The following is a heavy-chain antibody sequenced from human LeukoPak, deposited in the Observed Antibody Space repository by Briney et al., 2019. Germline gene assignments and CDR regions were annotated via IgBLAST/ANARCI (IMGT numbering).Heavy chain of an antibody. D-gene: IGHD1-26*01. CDR2: IGSSSSTI. V-gene: IGHV3-48*01. J-gene: IGHJ4*02. CDR1: GFTFGSFS. CDR3: ARVGGRGIDY. Sequence: GGSLRLSCAASGFTFGSFSMSWVRQAPGMGLEWASYIGSSSSTIYYADSVKGRFTISRDNVKKSLYPQMNSLRAEDTAVYYCARVGGRGIDYWGQGTLVTVSS.